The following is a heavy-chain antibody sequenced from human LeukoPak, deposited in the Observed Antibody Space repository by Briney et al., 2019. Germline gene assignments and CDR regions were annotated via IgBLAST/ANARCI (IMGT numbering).Heavy chain of an antibody. Sequence: GGSLRLSCAASGFTFSRFAMHWVRQAPGKGLEWVSAISGSGGATYHADADSVKGRFTISRDNSKNALYLEINNLRAEDTAVYYCAKDDYNYDSSGHFDYWGQGTLVTVSS. J-gene: IGHJ4*02. V-gene: IGHV3-23*01. CDR3: AKDDYNYDSSGHFDY. D-gene: IGHD3-22*01. CDR2: ISGSGGAT. CDR1: GFTFSRFA.